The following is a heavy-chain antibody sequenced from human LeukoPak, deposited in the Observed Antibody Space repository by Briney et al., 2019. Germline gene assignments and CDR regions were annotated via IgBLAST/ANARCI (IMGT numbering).Heavy chain of an antibody. V-gene: IGHV3-9*01. CDR3: AKGRERLMRYSYSLDDY. CDR1: GFTFDDYA. CDR2: ISWNSGSI. Sequence: GGSLRLSCAASGFTFDDYAMHWVRQAPGKGLEWVSGISWNSGSIGYADSVKGRFTISRDNAKNSLYLQMNSLRAEDTALYYCAKGRERLMRYSYSLDDYWGQGTLVTVSS. J-gene: IGHJ4*02. D-gene: IGHD5-18*01.